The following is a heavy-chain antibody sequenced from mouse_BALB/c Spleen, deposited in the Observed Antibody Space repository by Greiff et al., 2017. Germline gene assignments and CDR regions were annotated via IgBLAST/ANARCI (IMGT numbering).Heavy chain of an antibody. D-gene: IGHD2-3*01. J-gene: IGHJ4*01. V-gene: IGHV3-8*02. Sequence: EVQLQESGPSLVQPSQTLSLTCSVTGDSITSGYWNWIRKFPGNKLEYMGYISYSGSTYYNPSLKSRISITRDTSKNQYYLQLNSVTTEDTATYYCARSPYDGYYYAMDYWGQGTSVTVSS. CDR2: ISYSGST. CDR3: ARSPYDGYYYAMDY. CDR1: GDSITSGY.